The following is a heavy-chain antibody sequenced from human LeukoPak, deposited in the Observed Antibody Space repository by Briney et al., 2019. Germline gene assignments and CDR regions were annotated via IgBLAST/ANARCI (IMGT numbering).Heavy chain of an antibody. CDR2: ISSSSSYI. CDR3: ARDRLHYGEYEKTFDY. CDR1: GFTFSSYS. J-gene: IGHJ4*02. V-gene: IGHV3-21*01. D-gene: IGHD4-17*01. Sequence: GGSLRLSCAASGFTFSSYSMNWVRQAPGKGLEWVSSISSSSSYIYYADSVEGRFTISRDNAKNSLYLQMNSLRAEDSAVYYCARDRLHYGEYEKTFDYWGQGTLVTVSS.